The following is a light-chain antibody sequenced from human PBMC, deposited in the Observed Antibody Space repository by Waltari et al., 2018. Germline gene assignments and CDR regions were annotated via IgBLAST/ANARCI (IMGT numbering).Light chain of an antibody. CDR3: QQYMNWPRT. J-gene: IGKJ1*01. CDR1: QNVYTN. CDR2: GAS. V-gene: IGKV3-15*01. Sequence: IVMTQSPATLSVSPGERATLSCRASQNVYTNLAWYQQKRGQAPRLLIYGASTRATDIPARFSGSGSGTEFTLTISSLESEDFAIFYCQQYMNWPRTFGQGTKVEIK.